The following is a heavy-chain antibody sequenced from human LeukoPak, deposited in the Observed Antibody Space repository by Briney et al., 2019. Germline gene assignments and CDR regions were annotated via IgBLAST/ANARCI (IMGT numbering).Heavy chain of an antibody. V-gene: IGHV3-33*08. CDR2: IWYDGSYK. CDR3: ARSLGIGPHYFDN. Sequence: GGSLRLSCEASGFTFSSHGMHWVRQAPGKGLEWVAVIWYDGSYKYYADSVKGRFTISRDNSNSTLYLQMNSLRAEDTAVYYCARSLGIGPHYFDNWGQGTLVTVSS. CDR1: GFTFSSHG. J-gene: IGHJ4*02. D-gene: IGHD3-16*01.